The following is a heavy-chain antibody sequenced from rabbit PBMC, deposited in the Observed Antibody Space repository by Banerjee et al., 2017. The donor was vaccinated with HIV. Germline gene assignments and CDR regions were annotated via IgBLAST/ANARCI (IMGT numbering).Heavy chain of an antibody. CDR3: ARDLAGVIGWNFNL. J-gene: IGHJ4*01. D-gene: IGHD4-1*01. V-gene: IGHV1S40*01. CDR2: IDAGSSGST. CDR1: GFSFSNSYY. Sequence: QSLEESGGGLVKPEGSLTLTCTASGFSFSNSYYMCWVSQAPGKGLEWIGCIDAGSSGSTNYASWAKGRFTISKTSSTTVTLQMTSLTAADTASYFCARDLAGVIGWNFNLWGPGTLVTVS.